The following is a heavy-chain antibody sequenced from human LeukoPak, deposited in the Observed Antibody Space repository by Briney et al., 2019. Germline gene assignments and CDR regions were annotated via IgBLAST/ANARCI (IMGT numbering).Heavy chain of an antibody. J-gene: IGHJ4*02. Sequence: PGGSLRLSCAASGFTFSSYAMSWVRQAPGKGLEWVSAISGSGGSTYYADSVKGRFTISRDNSKNTLYLQMNSLRAEDTAVYYCAKVVTSPLSGGPDYWGQGTLVTVSS. CDR1: GFTFSSYA. CDR2: ISGSGGST. D-gene: IGHD3-16*01. CDR3: AKVVTSPLSGGPDY. V-gene: IGHV3-23*01.